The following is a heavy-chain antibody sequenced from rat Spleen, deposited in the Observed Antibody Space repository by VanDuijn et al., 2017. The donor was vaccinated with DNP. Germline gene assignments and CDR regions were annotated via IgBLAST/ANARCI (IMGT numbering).Heavy chain of an antibody. Sequence: EVKLVESGGGLVQPGGSLKLSCAASGFNFDDHWMGWVRQAPGKGLEWVAAISTGGGNTYYRDSVKGRFTISRDNAKNTLYLQMNSLRSEDTATYYCARVNNNLYYGLDAWGQGTSVTVSS. CDR2: ISTGGGNT. D-gene: IGHD1-10*01. CDR3: ARVNNNLYYGLDA. J-gene: IGHJ4*01. V-gene: IGHV5-25*01. CDR1: GFNFDDHW.